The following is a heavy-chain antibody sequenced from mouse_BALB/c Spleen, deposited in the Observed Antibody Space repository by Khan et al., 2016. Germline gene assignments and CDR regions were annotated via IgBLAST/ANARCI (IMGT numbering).Heavy chain of an antibody. Sequence: QIQLVQSGPELKKPGETVKISCKASGNSFTNYGMNWVKQAPGKGLKWMGWIDTNTGEPTYAEEFKGRFAFSLETSAITAYLQINNLKNDDTATYFCARWGYDYACFAYWGQGTLVTVSA. CDR2: IDTNTGEP. D-gene: IGHD2-4*01. V-gene: IGHV9-3*02. CDR3: ARWGYDYACFAY. CDR1: GNSFTNYG. J-gene: IGHJ3*01.